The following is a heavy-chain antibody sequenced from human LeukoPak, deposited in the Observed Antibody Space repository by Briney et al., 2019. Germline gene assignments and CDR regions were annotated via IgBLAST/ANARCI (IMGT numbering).Heavy chain of an antibody. D-gene: IGHD4-17*01. CDR2: ISGSGGST. CDR1: GFTFSSYA. Sequence: GGSLRLSCAASGFTFSSYAMSWVRQAPGKGLEWVSAISGSGGSTYYADSVKGRFTISRDNSKNTLYLQMNSLRAEDTAVYYCAKGPDYGDASRFDCWGQGTLVTVSP. CDR3: AKGPDYGDASRFDC. V-gene: IGHV3-23*01. J-gene: IGHJ4*02.